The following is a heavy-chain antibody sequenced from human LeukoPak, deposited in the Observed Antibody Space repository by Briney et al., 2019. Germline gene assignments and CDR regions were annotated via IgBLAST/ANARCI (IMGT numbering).Heavy chain of an antibody. V-gene: IGHV4-59*12. CDR3: ARRGYSSPWDDAFDI. CDR1: GGSISSYF. CDR2: IYYSGST. J-gene: IGHJ3*02. D-gene: IGHD5-18*01. Sequence: SETLSLTCTVSGGSISSYFWSWIRQPPGKGLEWIGYIYYSGSTNYNPPLKSRVTISVDTSKNQFSLKLSSVTAADTAVYYCARRGYSSPWDDAFDIWGQGTMVTVSS.